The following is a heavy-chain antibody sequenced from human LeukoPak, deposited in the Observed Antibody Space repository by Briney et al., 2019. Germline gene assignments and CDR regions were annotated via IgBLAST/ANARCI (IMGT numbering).Heavy chain of an antibody. CDR2: ISSDSNYI. CDR3: ARVAFGLYVMDV. J-gene: IGHJ6*02. CDR1: GFTFSTYS. D-gene: IGHD3/OR15-3a*01. V-gene: IGHV3-21*01. Sequence: GGSLRLSCAASGFTFSTYSMNWVRQAPGKGLEWVSSISSDSNYIFYADSLKGRFTISRDNARNSLYLQMISLRAEDTAVYYCARVAFGLYVMDVWGQGTTVTVPS.